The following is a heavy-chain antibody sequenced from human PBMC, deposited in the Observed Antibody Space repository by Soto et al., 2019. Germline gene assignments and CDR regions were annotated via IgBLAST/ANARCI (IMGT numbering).Heavy chain of an antibody. V-gene: IGHV1-18*01. J-gene: IGHJ5*02. CDR3: ARGYCNSPSCSGRDWFDP. CDR1: GYTFTTYG. D-gene: IGHD2-2*01. Sequence: QVQLVQSGAEVTKPGASVKVSCKASGYTFTTYGINWVRQAPGQGLEWMGWISTYNGDTKYAQKLQGRVTMTTDTSTSTANMELRSLIFDDTAVYYCARGYCNSPSCSGRDWFDPWGQGTLVTVSP. CDR2: ISTYNGDT.